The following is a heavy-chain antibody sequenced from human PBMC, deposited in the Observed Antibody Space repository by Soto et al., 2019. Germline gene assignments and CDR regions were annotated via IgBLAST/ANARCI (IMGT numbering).Heavy chain of an antibody. V-gene: IGHV5-51*01. CDR3: ARQLSHICDS. Sequence: PGESLKISCQCSGYTFSNFWIGWVRQLPGQGLEWMGIIYPGDHETRYSPSFLGKVTISAETSINTAYLQWSSLEASDSAFYFCARQLSHICDSWGQGTLVTVSS. CDR2: IYPGDHET. CDR1: GYTFSNFW. J-gene: IGHJ4*02. D-gene: IGHD3-3*02.